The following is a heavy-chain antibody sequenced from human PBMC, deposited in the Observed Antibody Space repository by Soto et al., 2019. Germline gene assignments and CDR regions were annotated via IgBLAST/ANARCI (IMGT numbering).Heavy chain of an antibody. J-gene: IGHJ4*02. CDR2: IYYSGST. D-gene: IGHD4-17*01. V-gene: IGHV4-59*01. CDR3: ARESDYGDYYFDY. CDR1: GGSISSYY. Sequence: SSETLSLTCTVSGGSISSYYWSWIRQPPGKGLEWIGYIYYSGSTNYNPSLKSRVTISVDTSKNQFSLKLSSVTAADTAVYYCARESDYGDYYFDYWGQGTLVTISS.